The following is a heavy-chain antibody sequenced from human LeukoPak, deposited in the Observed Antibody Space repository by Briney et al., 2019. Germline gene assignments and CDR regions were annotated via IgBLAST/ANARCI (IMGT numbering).Heavy chain of an antibody. CDR1: GYTFTSYG. CDR3: ARYYDILTGYYRYYYYMDV. Sequence: GASVKVSCKASGYTFTSYGISWVRRAPGQGLEWMGWISAYNGNTNYAQKLQGRVTMTTDTSTSTAYMELRSLRSDDTAVYYCARYYDILTGYYRYYYYMDVWGKGTTVTVSS. J-gene: IGHJ6*03. D-gene: IGHD3-9*01. CDR2: ISAYNGNT. V-gene: IGHV1-18*01.